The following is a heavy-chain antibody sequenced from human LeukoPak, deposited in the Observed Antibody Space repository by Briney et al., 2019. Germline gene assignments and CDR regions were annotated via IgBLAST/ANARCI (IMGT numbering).Heavy chain of an antibody. CDR1: GGTFSSYA. D-gene: IGHD4-17*01. J-gene: IGHJ4*02. CDR3: AREDYGDICFDY. CDR2: IIPIFGTA. V-gene: IGHV1-69*05. Sequence: GSSVKVSCKASGGTFSSYAISWVRQAPGQGLEWMGGIIPIFGTANYAQKFQGRVTITTDESTSTAYMELSSLRSEDTAVYYCAREDYGDICFDYWGQGTLVTVSS.